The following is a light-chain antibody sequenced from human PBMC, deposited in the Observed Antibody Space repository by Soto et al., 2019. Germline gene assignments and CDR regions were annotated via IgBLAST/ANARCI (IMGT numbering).Light chain of an antibody. CDR2: DAS. CDR3: QQRSSWPT. Sequence: EIVLTQSPATLSLSPGERATLSCRASQSVSSYLAWYQQKPGQAPRLLIYDASNRATGIPARFSGSGSGTDFTLTSSSLEPEDFAVYYCQQRSSWPTFGQGTRLEIK. CDR1: QSVSSY. J-gene: IGKJ5*01. V-gene: IGKV3-11*01.